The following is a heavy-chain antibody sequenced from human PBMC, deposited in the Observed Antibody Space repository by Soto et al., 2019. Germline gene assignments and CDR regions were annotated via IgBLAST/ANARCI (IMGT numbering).Heavy chain of an antibody. D-gene: IGHD3-3*01. CDR3: ARKLRFLDWLFPGTRFDP. Sequence: SETLSLTCAVYGGSFSGYYWSWIRQPPGKGLEWIGEINHSGSTNYNPSLKSRVTISVDTSKNQFSLKLSSVTAADTAVYYCARKLRFLDWLFPGTRFDPWGQGNLVTVSS. CDR1: GGSFSGYY. J-gene: IGHJ5*02. V-gene: IGHV4-34*01. CDR2: INHSGST.